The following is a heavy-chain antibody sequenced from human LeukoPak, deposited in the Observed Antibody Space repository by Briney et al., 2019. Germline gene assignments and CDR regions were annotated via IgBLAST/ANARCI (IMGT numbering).Heavy chain of an antibody. CDR2: IYFSGNA. Sequence: SETLSLTCTVSGGSISSRNSYWGWIRQPPGKGLEWIGSIYFSGNAYYTPSLKSRLSISVDTSKNQFSLQLSSVTAADTAVYYCAKKGEDWNGFYSFDYWGQGILVTVSS. CDR1: GGSISSRNSY. V-gene: IGHV4-39*07. D-gene: IGHD1-1*01. CDR3: AKKGEDWNGFYSFDY. J-gene: IGHJ4*02.